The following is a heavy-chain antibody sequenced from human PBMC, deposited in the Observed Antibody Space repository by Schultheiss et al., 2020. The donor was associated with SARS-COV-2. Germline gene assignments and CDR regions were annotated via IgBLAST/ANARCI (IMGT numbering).Heavy chain of an antibody. J-gene: IGHJ4*02. D-gene: IGHD3-22*01. Sequence: GGSLRLSCAASGFTFSDYYMTWIRQAPGKGLEWVAVISASGRSTDYTDSVKGRFTISRDNSKNTLYLQMFSLRAEDTAVYYCAKGDTTGYSYQYFDYWGQGTLVTVSS. CDR1: GFTFSDYY. CDR2: ISASGRST. V-gene: IGHV3-23*01. CDR3: AKGDTTGYSYQYFDY.